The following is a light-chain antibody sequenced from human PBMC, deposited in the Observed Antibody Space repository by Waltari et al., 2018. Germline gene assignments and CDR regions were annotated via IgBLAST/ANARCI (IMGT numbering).Light chain of an antibody. J-gene: IGLJ2*01. CDR1: SSDVGSYDL. CDR2: EVY. CDR3: CSYVGSSTFT. V-gene: IGLV2-23*02. Sequence: QSALTQPASVSGSPGRSITISCTGTSSDVGSYDLVSWYQHHPGKAPKLMIYEVYKRPSGVSNRFSASKSGNTASLTISGLQAEDEADYYCCSYVGSSTFTFGGGTKLTVL.